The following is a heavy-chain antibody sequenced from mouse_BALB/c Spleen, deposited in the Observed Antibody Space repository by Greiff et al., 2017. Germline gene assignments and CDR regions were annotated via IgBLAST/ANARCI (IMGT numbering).Heavy chain of an antibody. D-gene: IGHD1-1*01. J-gene: IGHJ4*01. CDR1: GYTFTDYE. CDR2: IDPETGGT. V-gene: IGHV1-15*01. CDR3: TIITTAMDY. Sequence: QVQLQQSGAELVRPGASVTLSCKASGYTFTDYEMHWVKQTPVHGLEWIGAIDPETGGTAYNQKFKGKATLTADKSSSTAYMELRSLTSEDSAVYYCTIITTAMDYWGQGTSVTVSA.